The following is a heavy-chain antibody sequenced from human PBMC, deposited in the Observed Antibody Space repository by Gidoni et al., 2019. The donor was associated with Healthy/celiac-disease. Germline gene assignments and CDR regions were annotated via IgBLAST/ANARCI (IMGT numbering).Heavy chain of an antibody. CDR3: ARGRFLDYLGAAAAAPDY. D-gene: IGHD2-2*01. CDR2: INHSGST. CDR1: GGSFSGYY. V-gene: IGHV4-34*01. Sequence: QVQLQQWGAGLLKPSETLSLTCAVYGGSFSGYYWSWIRQPPGKGLEWIGEINHSGSTNYNPSLKSRVTISVDTSKTQFSLKLSSVTAADTAVYYCARGRFLDYLGAAAAAPDYWGQGTLVTVSS. J-gene: IGHJ4*02.